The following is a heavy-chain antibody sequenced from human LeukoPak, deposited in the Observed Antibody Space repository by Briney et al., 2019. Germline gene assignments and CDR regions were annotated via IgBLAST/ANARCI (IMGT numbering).Heavy chain of an antibody. V-gene: IGHV4-39*07. J-gene: IGHJ4*02. CDR1: GGSISSGGYY. CDR3: ARGPPYSSSWLVY. CDR2: IHHSGST. D-gene: IGHD6-13*01. Sequence: NPSETLSLTCTVSGGSISSGGYYWSWIRQHPGKGLEWIGEIHHSGSTNYNPSLKSRVTISVDTSKNQFSLKLSSVTAADTAVYYCARGPPYSSSWLVYWGQGTLVTVSS.